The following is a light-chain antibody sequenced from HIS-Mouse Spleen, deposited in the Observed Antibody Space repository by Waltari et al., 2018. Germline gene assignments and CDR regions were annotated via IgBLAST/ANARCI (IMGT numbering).Light chain of an antibody. V-gene: IGLV2-14*03. Sequence: QSALTQPASVSGSPGQSLTIPCTGTSSDVGGSNYASRYQQHPGKAPKLMIYDVSNRPSGVSNRFSGSKSGNTASLTISGLQAEDEADYYCSSYTSSSTWVFGGGTKLTVL. CDR1: SSDVGGSNY. J-gene: IGLJ3*02. CDR2: DVS. CDR3: SSYTSSSTWV.